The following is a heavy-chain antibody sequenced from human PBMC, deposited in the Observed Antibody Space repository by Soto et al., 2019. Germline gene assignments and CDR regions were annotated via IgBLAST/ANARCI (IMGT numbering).Heavy chain of an antibody. Sequence: TGGSLRLSCASSGFTVSSNYMSWVRQAPGKGLEWVSVIYSGGSTYYADSVKGRFTISRDNSKNTLYLQMNSLRAEDTAVYYCARVVGDPEARRVPCWFDPWGQGTLVTVSS. V-gene: IGHV3-53*01. CDR3: ARVVGDPEARRVPCWFDP. J-gene: IGHJ5*02. CDR2: IYSGGST. D-gene: IGHD6-6*01. CDR1: GFTVSSNY.